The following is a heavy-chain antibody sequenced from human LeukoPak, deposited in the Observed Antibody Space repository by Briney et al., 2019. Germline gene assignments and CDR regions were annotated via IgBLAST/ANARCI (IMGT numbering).Heavy chain of an antibody. CDR2: ISGSGGST. J-gene: IGHJ4*02. V-gene: IGHV3-23*01. D-gene: IGHD1-26*01. Sequence: QSGGSLRLSCAASGFTFSSYAMSWVRQAPGKGLEWVSAISGSGGSTYYADSVKGRFTISRGNSKNTLYLQMNSLRAEDTAVYYCAKDRGGSYYYFDYWGQGTLVTVSS. CDR3: AKDRGGSYYYFDY. CDR1: GFTFSSYA.